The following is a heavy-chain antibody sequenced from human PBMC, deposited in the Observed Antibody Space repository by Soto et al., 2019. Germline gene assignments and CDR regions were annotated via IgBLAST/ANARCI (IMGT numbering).Heavy chain of an antibody. CDR2: IIPIVGSA. Sequence: SVKLSCKASGGTFSGYAISWVRQAPGQRLEWMGGIIPIVGSANYAQKFQGRVTITADESTSTAYMELSSLRSEDTAVYYCARSQGSSTSLEIYYYYYYGMDVWGQGTTVTVSS. CDR1: GGTFSGYA. J-gene: IGHJ6*02. D-gene: IGHD2-2*01. CDR3: ARSQGSSTSLEIYYYYYYGMDV. V-gene: IGHV1-69*13.